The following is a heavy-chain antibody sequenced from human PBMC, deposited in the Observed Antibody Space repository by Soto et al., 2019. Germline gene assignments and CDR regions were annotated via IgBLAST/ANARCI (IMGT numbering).Heavy chain of an antibody. CDR2: ISYDGSNK. Sequence: QVQLVESGGGVVQPGRYLRLSCAASGFTFSSYGMHWVRQAPGKGLEWVAVISYDGSNKYYADSVKGRFTISRDNSKNTLYLQMNSLRAEDTAVYYCAKVGVAGIYYYYYGMDVWGQGTTVTVSS. D-gene: IGHD6-19*01. J-gene: IGHJ6*02. CDR1: GFTFSSYG. V-gene: IGHV3-30*18. CDR3: AKVGVAGIYYYYYGMDV.